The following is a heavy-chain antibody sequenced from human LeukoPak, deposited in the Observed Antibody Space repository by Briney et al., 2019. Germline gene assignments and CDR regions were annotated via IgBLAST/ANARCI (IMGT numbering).Heavy chain of an antibody. J-gene: IGHJ4*02. CDR3: ARGKRRSFDY. CDR2: ISHSGST. V-gene: IGHV4-34*01. CDR1: GGSFSGYY. Sequence: SETLSLTCAVYGGSFSGYYWSWIRQPPGKGLEWIGEISHSGSTNYNPSLESRVTISVDTSKNQFSLKLSSVTAADTAVYYCARGKRRSFDYWGQGTLVTVSS.